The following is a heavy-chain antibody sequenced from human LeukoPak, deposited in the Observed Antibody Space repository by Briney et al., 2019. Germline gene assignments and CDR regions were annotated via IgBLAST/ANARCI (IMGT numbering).Heavy chain of an antibody. Sequence: PGGSLRLSCAASGFTFSSYAMSWVRQAPGKGLEWVSAISGGGGSTYYADSVKGRFTISRDNSKNSLYLQMNSLRAEDTAVYYCAKDVAQYYDILTGYPSFDYWGQGTLVTVSS. J-gene: IGHJ4*02. V-gene: IGHV3-23*01. CDR2: ISGGGGST. CDR3: AKDVAQYYDILTGYPSFDY. CDR1: GFTFSSYA. D-gene: IGHD3-9*01.